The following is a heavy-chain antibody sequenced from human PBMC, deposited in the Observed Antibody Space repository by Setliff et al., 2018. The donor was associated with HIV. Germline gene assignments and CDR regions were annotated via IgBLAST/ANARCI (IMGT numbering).Heavy chain of an antibody. CDR1: GGSISSYY. CDR3: ARAEWIQLWFGAFDI. D-gene: IGHD5-18*01. J-gene: IGHJ3*02. Sequence: SSPLSLPCPVSGGSISSYYWSGNRQPAGKGLEWIGRIYTSGSTNYNKSLKSRVTMSVETAKNQFSLKLSSVTAADTAVYYCARAEWIQLWFGAFDIWGQGTMVTVSS. CDR2: IYTSGST. V-gene: IGHV4-4*07.